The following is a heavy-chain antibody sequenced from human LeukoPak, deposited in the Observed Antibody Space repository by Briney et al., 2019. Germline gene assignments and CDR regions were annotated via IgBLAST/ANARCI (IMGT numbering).Heavy chain of an antibody. J-gene: IGHJ4*02. CDR1: EFTFSRNC. CDR2: IFSNGDT. CDR3: TRDQMNY. D-gene: IGHD5-24*01. V-gene: IGHV3-53*01. Sequence: PGGSLRLSCTASEFTFSRNCMLWVRQAPGKGLEWVSLIFSNGDTHYADSVKGRFTISRDTSKNTVSLQMNSLRVEDTAMYYCTRDQMNYWGQGTLVTVSS.